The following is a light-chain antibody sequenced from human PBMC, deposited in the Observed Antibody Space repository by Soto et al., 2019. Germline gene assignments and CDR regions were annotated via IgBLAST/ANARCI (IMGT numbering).Light chain of an antibody. CDR2: AAS. CDR1: QSISSY. CDR3: EQGYSTPRS. V-gene: IGKV1-39*01. Sequence: DIQMTQSPSSLSAFVGDRVTITCRASQSISSYLNWYQQKPGKAPKLLIYAASSLQGGVPSRFSVSGSGTDFTFTISSLQPEDFATYYCEQGYSTPRSFGQGTILEI. J-gene: IGKJ2*01.